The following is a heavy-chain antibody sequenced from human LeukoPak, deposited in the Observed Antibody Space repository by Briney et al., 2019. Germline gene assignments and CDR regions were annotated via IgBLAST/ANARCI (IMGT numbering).Heavy chain of an antibody. D-gene: IGHD2/OR15-2a*01. Sequence: GGSLRLSCAASGFTFSNAWMNWVRQAPGKGLVWVSHINSDGSWTSYADSVKGRFTISKDNAKNTVYLQMNSLRAEDTAVYYCVSFYETYWGRGTLVTVSS. V-gene: IGHV3-74*01. CDR2: INSDGSWT. CDR3: VSFYETY. CDR1: GFTFSNAW. J-gene: IGHJ4*02.